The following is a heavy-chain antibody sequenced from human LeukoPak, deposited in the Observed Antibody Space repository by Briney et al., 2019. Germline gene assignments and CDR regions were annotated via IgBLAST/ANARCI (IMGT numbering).Heavy chain of an antibody. CDR3: TIDSLNKYSRSLWQI. D-gene: IGHD6-6*01. J-gene: IGHJ3*02. CDR1: KFTFSSYS. CDR2: LNWDGGTS. Sequence: GGSLRLSCAASKFTFSSYSMNWVRQAPGKGLEWVSGLNWDGGTSGHADSVKGRFTISRDNAKNSLYLQMNSLKTEDTAVYYCTIDSLNKYSRSLWQIWGQGTMVTVSS. V-gene: IGHV3-20*04.